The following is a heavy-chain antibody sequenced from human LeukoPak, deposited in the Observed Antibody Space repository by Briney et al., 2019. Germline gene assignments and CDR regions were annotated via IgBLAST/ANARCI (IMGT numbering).Heavy chain of an antibody. V-gene: IGHV1-8*01. D-gene: IGHD1-26*01. Sequence: ASVKVSCKASGYSLTSYDFHWVRQATGQGLEWMGWMDPHSGKTGYAQKFQGRVTMTRDTSVSTAYMEVSSLRSEDTAVYYCARGVAIATARGNWFDPWGQGTLVIVSS. CDR3: ARGVAIATARGNWFDP. J-gene: IGHJ5*02. CDR1: GYSLTSYD. CDR2: MDPHSGKT.